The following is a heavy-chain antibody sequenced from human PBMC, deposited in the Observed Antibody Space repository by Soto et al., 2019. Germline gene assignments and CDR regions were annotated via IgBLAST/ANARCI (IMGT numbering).Heavy chain of an antibody. CDR1: GFTFSSYG. Sequence: QVQLVESGGGVVQPGRSLRLSCAVSGFTFSSYGMHWVRQAPGKGLEWVAVISYDGSNKYYADSVKGRFTISRDNSKNTLYLQMNSLRAEDTAVYYCAKDHTGAFGYWGQGTLVTVSS. V-gene: IGHV3-30*18. CDR2: ISYDGSNK. CDR3: AKDHTGAFGY. D-gene: IGHD1-1*01. J-gene: IGHJ4*02.